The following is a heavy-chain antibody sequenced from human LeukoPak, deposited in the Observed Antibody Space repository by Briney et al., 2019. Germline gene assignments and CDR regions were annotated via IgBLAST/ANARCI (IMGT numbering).Heavy chain of an antibody. V-gene: IGHV1-69-2*01. J-gene: IGHJ5*02. CDR1: GYIFTDHY. CDR2: VDPADGET. D-gene: IGHD3-16*01. CDR3: AIDLKTQTILGDGRFDT. Sequence: ASVKISCKTSGYIFTDHYVHWLQQAPGGGLQWVGRVDPADGETKVAPRFQGRVTIIADTSFDTAYMELSSLRSEDTAMYFCAIDLKTQTILGDGRFDTWGQGTLITVSS.